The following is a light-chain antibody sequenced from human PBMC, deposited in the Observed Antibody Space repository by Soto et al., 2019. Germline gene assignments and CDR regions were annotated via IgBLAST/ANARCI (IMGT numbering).Light chain of an antibody. CDR3: QQSYSSPYT. CDR2: WAS. V-gene: IGKV4-1*01. CDR1: QTVLHSSNNKNY. Sequence: DIVMTQSPDSLAVSLGERATINCKSSQTVLHSSNNKNYLAWYQQKPGQPPKLLIYWASTRESGVPDRFTGGGSGTDFTLTISSLQAEDVAIYYCQQSYSSPYTFGQGTKLEIK. J-gene: IGKJ2*01.